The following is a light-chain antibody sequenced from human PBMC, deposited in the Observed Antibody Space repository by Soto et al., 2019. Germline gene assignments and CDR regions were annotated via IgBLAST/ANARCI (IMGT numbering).Light chain of an antibody. V-gene: IGKV3-15*01. J-gene: IGKJ1*01. CDR2: GAS. Sequence: EIVMTQSPATLSVSPGERANLSCRASQSVSSNLAWYQQKPGQAPRLLIYGASTRATGIPARFSGSGSGTEFTPTISSLQSEDFAVYYCQQYNNWPRTFGQGTKVAIK. CDR3: QQYNNWPRT. CDR1: QSVSSN.